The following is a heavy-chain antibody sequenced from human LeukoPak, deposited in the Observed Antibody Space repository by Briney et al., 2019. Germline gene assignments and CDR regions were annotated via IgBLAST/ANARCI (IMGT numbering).Heavy chain of an antibody. CDR1: GGSLSGYY. CDR3: ARGQYDFWSGYPYYFDY. D-gene: IGHD3-3*01. CDR2: IKHRGST. V-gene: IGHV4-34*01. Sequence: PAETLSLTCAVYGGSLSGYYGSWIRHPPGKGLEWMGEIKHRGSTTYNPSLKSRVTISVDTSKNHFSLKLSSGTAADTAVYYCARGQYDFWSGYPYYFDYWGQGTLVTVSS. J-gene: IGHJ4*02.